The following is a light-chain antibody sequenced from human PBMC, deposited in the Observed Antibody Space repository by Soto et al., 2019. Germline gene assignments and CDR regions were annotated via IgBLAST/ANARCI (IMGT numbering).Light chain of an antibody. CDR2: SNN. V-gene: IGLV1-44*01. CDR3: AAWDDSLNGVV. Sequence: SVLTQPPSASGTPGQRVTISCSGSSSNIGSDAVNWYQRFPGTAPKLLIYSNNERPSGVPARFSGSKSGTSASLAISGLQSEDEADYYCAAWDDSLNGVVFGGGTKLTVL. CDR1: SSNIGSDA. J-gene: IGLJ2*01.